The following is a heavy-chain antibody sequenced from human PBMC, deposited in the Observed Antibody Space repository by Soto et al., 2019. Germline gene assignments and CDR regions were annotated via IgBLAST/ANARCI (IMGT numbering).Heavy chain of an antibody. V-gene: IGHV3-30*18. CDR3: AKDTMRYCTNGVCYTSAHYYYGMDV. Sequence: GGSLRLSCAASGFTFSSYGMHWVRQAPGKGLEWVAVISYDGSNKYYADSVKGRFTISRDNSKNTLYLQMNSLRAEDTAVYYCAKDTMRYCTNGVCYTSAHYYYGMDVWGQGTTVTVSS. CDR2: ISYDGSNK. J-gene: IGHJ6*02. D-gene: IGHD2-8*01. CDR1: GFTFSSYG.